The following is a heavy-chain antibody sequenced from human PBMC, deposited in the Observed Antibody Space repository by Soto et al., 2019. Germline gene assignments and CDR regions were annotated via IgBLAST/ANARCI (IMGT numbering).Heavy chain of an antibody. V-gene: IGHV3-30*18. CDR1: GXTFSSYC. J-gene: IGHJ4*02. CDR2: ISYDGSNK. CDR3: AKDRGYYGSSGYFDY. Sequence: GSLRLSCAASGXTFSSYCMHWVRQAPGKGLEWVAVISYDGSNKYYADSVKGRFTISRDNSKNTLYLQMNSLRAYDTAVYYCAKDRGYYGSSGYFDYWGQGTLGTVSS. D-gene: IGHD3-22*01.